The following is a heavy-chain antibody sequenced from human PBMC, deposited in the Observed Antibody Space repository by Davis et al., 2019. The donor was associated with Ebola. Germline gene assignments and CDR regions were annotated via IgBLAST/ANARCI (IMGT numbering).Heavy chain of an antibody. J-gene: IGHJ6*02. CDR2: INPSGGST. D-gene: IGHD2-2*03. CDR1: GYTFTSYY. CDR3: ARVGYCSSTSCYWSRSYYYYGMDV. Sequence: AASVKVSCKASGYTFTSYYMHWVRQAPGQGLEWMGIINPSGGSTSYAQKFQGRVTMTTDTSTSTAYMELRSLRSDDTAVYYCARVGYCSSTSCYWSRSYYYYGMDVWGQGTTVTVSS. V-gene: IGHV1-46*01.